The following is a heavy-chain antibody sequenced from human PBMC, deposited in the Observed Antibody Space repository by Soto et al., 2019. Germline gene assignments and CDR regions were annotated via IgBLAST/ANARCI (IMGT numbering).Heavy chain of an antibody. V-gene: IGHV1-18*04. CDR2: ISAYNGNT. Sequence: VSVKAHSNASGYSFSSHGITWVRQEPGQGLEWMGWISAYNGNTNYAQKLQGRVTMTTDTSTSTAYMELRSLRSDDTAVYYCARDAYHAQTDAFEIWGQGTMVTGSS. D-gene: IGHD3-16*01. J-gene: IGHJ3*02. CDR3: ARDAYHAQTDAFEI. CDR1: GYSFSSHG.